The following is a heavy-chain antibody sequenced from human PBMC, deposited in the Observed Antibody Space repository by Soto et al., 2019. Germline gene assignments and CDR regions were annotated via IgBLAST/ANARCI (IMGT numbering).Heavy chain of an antibody. J-gene: IGHJ4*02. CDR1: GGTFSSYA. V-gene: IGHV1-69*06. D-gene: IGHD3-16*01. CDR2: IIPIFGTA. Sequence: QVQLVQSGAEVKKPGSSVKVSCKASGGTFSSYAISWVRQAPGQGLEWMGGIIPIFGTANYAQKFQGRVTITADKSTSTAYMELRSLRSEYTGVYYCARPGGATRWGDVFDYWGQGTLVTVSS. CDR3: ARPGGATRWGDVFDY.